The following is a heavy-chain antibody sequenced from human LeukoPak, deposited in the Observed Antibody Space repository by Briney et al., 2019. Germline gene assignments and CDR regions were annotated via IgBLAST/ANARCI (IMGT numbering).Heavy chain of an antibody. V-gene: IGHV3-74*01. J-gene: IGHJ6*04. D-gene: IGHD3-10*01. CDR1: GFTFSSYW. Sequence: PGGSLRLSCAASGFTFSSYWMHWVRQAPGKGLVWVSRINSDGSSTSYADSVKGRFTIPSDNAKITLYMQMNSLRAEDTVVYYCARDSMVRGVIRQYYYGMDVWGKGTTVTVSS. CDR2: INSDGSST. CDR3: ARDSMVRGVIRQYYYGMDV.